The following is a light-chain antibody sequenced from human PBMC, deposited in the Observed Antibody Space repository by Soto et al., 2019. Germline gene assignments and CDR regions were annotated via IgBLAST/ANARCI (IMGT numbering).Light chain of an antibody. CDR1: STDVENYNL. Sequence: QSVLTQPASVSGSPGQSITISCTRSSTDVENYNLVSWYQHCPDKAPKLIIYEVTKRPSEISDRFSGSESDTTASLIISGLQPEDEADYYCSSYAGSSARVVFGGGTKLTVL. V-gene: IGLV2-23*02. CDR3: SSYAGSSARVV. CDR2: EVT. J-gene: IGLJ2*01.